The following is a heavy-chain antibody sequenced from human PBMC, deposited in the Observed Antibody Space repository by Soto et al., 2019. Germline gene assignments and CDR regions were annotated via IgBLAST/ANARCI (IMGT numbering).Heavy chain of an antibody. D-gene: IGHD4-4*01. J-gene: IGHJ5*02. CDR1: GFTFSDSW. CDR3: VRGGSNYAS. V-gene: IGHV3-7*01. CDR2: IKPDESEK. Sequence: LVESGGGLVQPGGSLRLSCTASGFTFSDSWMTWVRQAPGKGLEWVARIKPDESEKKYADSVKGRFSISRDNAKNSMYLQMDSLRGEDTAVYYCVRGGSNYASWGQGTLVTVSS.